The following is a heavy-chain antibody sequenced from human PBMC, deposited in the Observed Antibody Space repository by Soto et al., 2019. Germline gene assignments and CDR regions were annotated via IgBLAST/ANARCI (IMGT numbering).Heavy chain of an antibody. CDR3: AXAPITIFGVVPVGWFDP. Sequence: SVKVSCKASGGTFSSYAISWVRQAPGQGLEWMGGIIPIFGTANYAQKFQGRVTITADKSTSTAYMELSSLRSEDTAVYYCAXAPITIFGVVPVGWFDPWGQGTLVTVSS. CDR2: IIPIFGTA. D-gene: IGHD3-3*01. V-gene: IGHV1-69*06. CDR1: GGTFSSYA. J-gene: IGHJ5*02.